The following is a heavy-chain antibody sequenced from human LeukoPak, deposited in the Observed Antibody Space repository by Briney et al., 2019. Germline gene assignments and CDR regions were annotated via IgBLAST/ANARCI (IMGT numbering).Heavy chain of an antibody. Sequence: GASVKASCKASGYTFTSYAMNWVRQAAGQAREWMGWFNPNSGGTNYAKKFQGRVTMTRDTSISTAYMELSRLRSDDTAVYYCARVGITMVRGFRYNWFDPWGQGTLVTVSS. CDR2: FNPNSGGT. V-gene: IGHV1-2*02. CDR1: GYTFTSYA. D-gene: IGHD3-10*01. J-gene: IGHJ5*02. CDR3: ARVGITMVRGFRYNWFDP.